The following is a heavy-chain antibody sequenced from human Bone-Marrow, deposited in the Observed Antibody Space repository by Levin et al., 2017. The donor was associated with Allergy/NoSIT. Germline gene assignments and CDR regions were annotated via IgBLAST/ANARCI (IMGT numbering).Heavy chain of an antibody. J-gene: IGHJ3*02. D-gene: IGHD1-26*01. CDR3: AREASGAYSTFDM. CDR2: ITKSGSSV. Sequence: SCAASGFTSSDFFMSWIRQAPGKGLEWVSYITKSGSSVNYADSVKGRFTISRDNAKNSLYLQMNSLTAEDTALYYCAREASGAYSTFDMWGQGTMVTVSS. CDR1: GFTSSDFF. V-gene: IGHV3-11*01.